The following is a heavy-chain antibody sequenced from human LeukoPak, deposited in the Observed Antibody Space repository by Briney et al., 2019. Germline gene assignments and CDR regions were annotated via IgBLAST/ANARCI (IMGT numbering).Heavy chain of an antibody. Sequence: GGSLRLSCAASGFTFSSYAMHWVRQAPGKGLEWVAVISYDGSNKYYADSVKGRFTISRDNSKNTLYLQMNSLRAEDTAVYYCARDAGDGYNPEDYWGQGTLVTVSS. D-gene: IGHD5-24*01. CDR1: GFTFSSYA. CDR3: ARDAGDGYNPEDY. CDR2: ISYDGSNK. V-gene: IGHV3-30-3*01. J-gene: IGHJ4*02.